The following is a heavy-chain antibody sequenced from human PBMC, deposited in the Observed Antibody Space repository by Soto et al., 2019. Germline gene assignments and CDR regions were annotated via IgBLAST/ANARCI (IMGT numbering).Heavy chain of an antibody. CDR1: GFTFSSYG. D-gene: IGHD1-26*01. CDR2: IWYDGSNK. V-gene: IGHV3-33*01. CDR3: ARERGSYPAGHYFDY. J-gene: IGHJ4*02. Sequence: GGSLRLSCAASGFTFSSYGMHWVRQAPGKGLEWVAVIWYDGSNKYYADSVKGRFTISRDNSKNTLYLQMNSLRAEGTAVYYCARERGSYPAGHYFDYWGQGTLVTVSS.